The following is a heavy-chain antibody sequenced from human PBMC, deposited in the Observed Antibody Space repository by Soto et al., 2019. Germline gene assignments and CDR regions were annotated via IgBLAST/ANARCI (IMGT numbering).Heavy chain of an antibody. V-gene: IGHV4-30-4*01. CDR3: ARAYSLGGSLCYYYGMDV. J-gene: IGHJ6*02. CDR1: GGSISSGDYY. Sequence: SETLSLTCTVSGGSISSGDYYWSWIRQPPGKGLEWIGYIYYSGSTYYNPSLKSRVTISVDTSKNQFSLKLSSVTAADTAVYYCARAYSLGGSLCYYYGMDVWGQGTTVTVSS. CDR2: IYYSGST. D-gene: IGHD1-26*01.